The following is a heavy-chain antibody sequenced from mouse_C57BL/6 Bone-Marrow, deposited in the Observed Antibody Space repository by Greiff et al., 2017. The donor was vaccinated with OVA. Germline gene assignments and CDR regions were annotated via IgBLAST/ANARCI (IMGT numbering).Heavy chain of an antibody. CDR2: ISDGGSYT. CDR3: ARGDDYDRDYYAMDY. D-gene: IGHD2-4*01. J-gene: IGHJ4*01. Sequence: EVQLVESGGGLVKPGGSLKLSCAASGFTFSSYAMSWVRQTPEKRLEWVATISDGGSYTYYPDNVKGRFTISRDNAKNNLYLQMSHLKSEDTAMYYCARGDDYDRDYYAMDYWGQGTSVTVSS. V-gene: IGHV5-4*01. CDR1: GFTFSSYA.